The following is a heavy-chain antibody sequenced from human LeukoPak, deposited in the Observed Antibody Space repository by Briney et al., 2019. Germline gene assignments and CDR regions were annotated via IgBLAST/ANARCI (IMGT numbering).Heavy chain of an antibody. J-gene: IGHJ4*02. CDR3: ATSRPAYYNVYADC. CDR2: IKEDGSEK. Sequence: GGSLRLSCVASGFTFSSYWMSWFRQAPGKGLEWVANIKEDGSEKYYADSVKGRFTISRDKAKNSLSMEMSSLRDEDTAVFYCATSRPAYYNVYADCGGQGPLVTVS. CDR1: GFTFSSYW. D-gene: IGHD1-26*01. V-gene: IGHV3-7*01.